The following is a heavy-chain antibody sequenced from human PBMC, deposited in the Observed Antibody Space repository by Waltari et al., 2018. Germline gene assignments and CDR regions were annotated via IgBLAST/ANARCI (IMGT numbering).Heavy chain of an antibody. V-gene: IGHV3-21*01. D-gene: IGHD2-2*01. CDR2: ISSSSAYK. J-gene: IGHJ4*02. Sequence: EGQLVESGGGLVKPGGSMRLSCAASGPSFGPYNLNWVRQAPGKGLEWVSYISSSSAYKYYADSVKGRFAISRDNAKNLLFLQMNSLRADDTAVYYCVRENCSVTSCFKHFDYWGQGTLVTVSS. CDR1: GPSFGPYN. CDR3: VRENCSVTSCFKHFDY.